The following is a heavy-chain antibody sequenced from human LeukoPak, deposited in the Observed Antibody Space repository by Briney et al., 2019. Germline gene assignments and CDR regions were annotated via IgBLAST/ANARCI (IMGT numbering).Heavy chain of an antibody. CDR3: AKATSPYDYVWGTSD. Sequence: HPGESLRLSCETSDITFSSYGMHWVRQAPGKGLEWVAVTSYNGRESYYVDSVKGRFTISRDNSKNTLYLQMSSGTTDDTAVDYCAKATSPYDYVWGTSDWGERTLVTVSS. CDR1: DITFSSYG. J-gene: IGHJ4*02. D-gene: IGHD3-16*01. V-gene: IGHV3-30*18. CDR2: TSYNGRES.